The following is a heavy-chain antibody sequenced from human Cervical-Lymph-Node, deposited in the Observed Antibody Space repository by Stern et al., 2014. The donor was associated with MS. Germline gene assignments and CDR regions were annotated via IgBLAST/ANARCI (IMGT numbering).Heavy chain of an antibody. CDR2: INPKSGGT. V-gene: IGHV1-2*02. CDR1: GYIFTDYY. J-gene: IGHJ5*02. Sequence: QVQLVQSGAEVEKPGASVKVCKASGYIFTDYYLHWVRQAPGQGLEWMGRINPKSGGTSYAQSFQGRVTLTRDTSITTAYMDLSRLTSDDTAVYYCTRALRIADRPSPGGHWFDPWGQGTLVIVSS. CDR3: TRALRIADRPSPGGHWFDP. D-gene: IGHD6-6*01.